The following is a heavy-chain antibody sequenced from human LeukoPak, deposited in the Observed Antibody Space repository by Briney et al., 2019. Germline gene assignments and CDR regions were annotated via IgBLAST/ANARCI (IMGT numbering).Heavy chain of an antibody. CDR1: GFTFSSYG. Sequence: GGSLRLSCAASGFTFSSYGMHWVRQAPGKGLEWVAVISYDGSNKYYADSVKGRFTISRDNSKNTLYLQMNSLRAEDTAVYYCAKDLYYYDSSGYFDYWGQGTLVTVSS. V-gene: IGHV3-30*18. CDR3: AKDLYYYDSSGYFDY. CDR2: ISYDGSNK. D-gene: IGHD3-22*01. J-gene: IGHJ4*02.